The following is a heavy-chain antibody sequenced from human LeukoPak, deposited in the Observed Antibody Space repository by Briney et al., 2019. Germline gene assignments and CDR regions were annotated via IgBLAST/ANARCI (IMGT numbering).Heavy chain of an antibody. CDR3: ARDLVVVAAERGNYFDY. CDR1: GYTFTSYG. V-gene: IGHV1-18*01. Sequence: ASVKVSCKASGYTFTSYGISWVRQAPGQGLEWMGWISACNGNTNYAQKLQGRVTMTTDTSTSTAYMELRSLRSDDTAVYYCARDLVVVAAERGNYFDYWGQGTLVTVSS. CDR2: ISACNGNT. J-gene: IGHJ4*02. D-gene: IGHD2-15*01.